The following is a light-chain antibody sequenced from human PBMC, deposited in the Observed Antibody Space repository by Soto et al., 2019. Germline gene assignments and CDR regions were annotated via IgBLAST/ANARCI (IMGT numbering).Light chain of an antibody. CDR1: SSDFGTYNS. V-gene: IGLV2-14*01. CDR2: DVT. J-gene: IGLJ1*01. Sequence: QSALPQPASVSGSPGQSITISCTGTSSDFGTYNSVSWYQQHPGKAPKVMIYDVTNRPSGVSSRFSGSKSGNTASLTISGLQAEDEADYYCGSYTTSGNYVFGTGTKLTVL. CDR3: GSYTTSGNYV.